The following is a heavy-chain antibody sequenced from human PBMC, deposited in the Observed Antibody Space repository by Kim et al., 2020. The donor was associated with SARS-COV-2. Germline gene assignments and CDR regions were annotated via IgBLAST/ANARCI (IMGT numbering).Heavy chain of an antibody. CDR2: INAGNGNT. V-gene: IGHV1-3*01. Sequence: ASVKVSCKASGYTFTSYAMHWVRLAPGQRLEWMGWINAGNGNTKYSQKFQGRVTITRDTSASTAYMELSSLRSEDTAVYYCARDLRITIFGVVIEYYFDYWGPGTLVTVSS. J-gene: IGHJ4*02. CDR3: ARDLRITIFGVVIEYYFDY. D-gene: IGHD3-3*01. CDR1: GYTFTSYA.